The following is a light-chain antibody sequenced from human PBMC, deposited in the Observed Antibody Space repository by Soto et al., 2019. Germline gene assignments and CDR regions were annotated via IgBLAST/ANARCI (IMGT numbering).Light chain of an antibody. J-gene: IGKJ1*01. CDR3: QPYGSSPART. Sequence: EIVLTQSPGTLSLSPGERATLSCRASQSVSSSYLAWYQQKPGQAPRLLIYGASSRATGIPDRFSGSGYGTDFTLNISRLEPEDFAVYYCQPYGSSPARTFGQGTKVEIK. V-gene: IGKV3-20*01. CDR1: QSVSSSY. CDR2: GAS.